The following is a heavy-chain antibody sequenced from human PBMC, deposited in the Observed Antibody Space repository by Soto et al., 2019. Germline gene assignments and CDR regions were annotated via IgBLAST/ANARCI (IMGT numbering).Heavy chain of an antibody. CDR3: SGGRDDYNWLLLGL. J-gene: IGHJ2*01. CDR2: IYYSGSP. D-gene: IGHD4-4*01. CDR1: GGSISSHY. V-gene: IGHV4-59*08. Sequence: QVQLQESGPGLVKPSETLSLTCTVSGGSISSHYRTWIRQSPGKGLEWLGNIYYSGSPNYNPSLESRVPQPEDTAKDPFPLQMASVTAGDTAGYYLSGGRDDYNWLLLGLWGRGTLVTVSS.